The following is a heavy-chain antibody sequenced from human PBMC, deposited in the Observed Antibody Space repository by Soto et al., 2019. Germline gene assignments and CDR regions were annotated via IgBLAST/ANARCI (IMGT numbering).Heavy chain of an antibody. CDR2: IYSTGNS. CDR1: VESIRYYF. V-gene: IGHV4-4*07. D-gene: IGHD3-16*01. J-gene: IGHJ4*02. CDR3: AREGLGFDF. Sequence: SETLSLTCIVSVESIRYYFWIWIRQPVGKGLEWVGRIYSTGNSNENPALKSRVSLSVDTSKNQFSLRLKSVTAADTAVYYCAREGLGFDFWGQGALVTVSS.